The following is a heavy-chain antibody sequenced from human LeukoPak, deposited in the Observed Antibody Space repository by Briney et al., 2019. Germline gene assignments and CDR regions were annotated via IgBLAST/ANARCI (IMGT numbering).Heavy chain of an antibody. Sequence: GGSLRLSCATSGFTFRGYGMNWVRQAPGKGLEWVAYISSTSGTINYADSVKGRFTISRDNAKNSLYLQMNSLRAEDTAVYYCARGGASRPDYWGQGTLVTVPS. CDR3: ARGGASRPDY. J-gene: IGHJ4*02. V-gene: IGHV3-48*01. CDR2: ISSTSGTI. CDR1: GFTFRGYG. D-gene: IGHD6-6*01.